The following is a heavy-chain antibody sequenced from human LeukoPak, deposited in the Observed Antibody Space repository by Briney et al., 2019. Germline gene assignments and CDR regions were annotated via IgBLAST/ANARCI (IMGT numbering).Heavy chain of an antibody. V-gene: IGHV4-59*01. CDR3: ARDGYYYDSSGYHSNWFDP. Sequence: SETLSLTCTVSGGSISSYYWSWIRQPPGKGLEWIGYIYYSGSTNYNPSLKSRVTISVDTSKNQFSLKLSSVTAADKAVYYCARDGYYYDSSGYHSNWFDPWGQGTLVTVSS. CDR1: GGSISSYY. J-gene: IGHJ5*02. D-gene: IGHD3-22*01. CDR2: IYYSGST.